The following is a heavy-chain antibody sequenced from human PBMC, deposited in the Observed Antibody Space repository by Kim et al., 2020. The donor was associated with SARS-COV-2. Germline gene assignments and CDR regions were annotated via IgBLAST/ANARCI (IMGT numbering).Heavy chain of an antibody. J-gene: IGHJ3*02. V-gene: IGHV4-59*08. CDR3: ARHPPLYSSAYNAFDI. CDR1: GGSIGNYY. CDR2: IQYSGTT. Sequence: SETLSLTCTVSGGSIGNYYWSWIRQPPGKRLEWIGYIQYSGTTDQNPSLKSRVTISGDTSKKYYSLKLNSVTAADTAVYYCARHPPLYSSAYNAFDIWGRGTMVTVSS. D-gene: IGHD6-19*01.